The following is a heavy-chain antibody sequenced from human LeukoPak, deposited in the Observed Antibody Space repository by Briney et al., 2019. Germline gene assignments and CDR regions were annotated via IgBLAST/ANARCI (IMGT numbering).Heavy chain of an antibody. V-gene: IGHV4-39*01. D-gene: IGHD3/OR15-3a*01. CDR1: GISISSSNSY. J-gene: IGHJ4*02. CDR3: ARQTGSGLFTLP. CDR2: IYYTGNT. Sequence: SETLSLTCTVSGISISSSNSYWGWIRQPPGEGLEWIGSIYYTGNTYYNASLKSRVTISIDTSKNQISLRLTSVTAADTAMYYCARQTGSGLFTLPGGQGTLVTVSS.